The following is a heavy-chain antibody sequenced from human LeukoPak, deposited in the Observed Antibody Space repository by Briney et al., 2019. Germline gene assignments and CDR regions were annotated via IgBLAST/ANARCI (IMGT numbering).Heavy chain of an antibody. Sequence: ASVKVSCKASGYTFTSYYMHWVRQAPRQGLEWMGIINPSGGSTSYAQKFQGRVTMTRDTSTSTVYMELSSLRSEDTAVYYCARDSPRITMVRGALPGYWGQGTLVTVSS. CDR3: ARDSPRITMVRGALPGY. V-gene: IGHV1-46*01. CDR1: GYTFTSYY. CDR2: INPSGGST. D-gene: IGHD3-10*01. J-gene: IGHJ4*02.